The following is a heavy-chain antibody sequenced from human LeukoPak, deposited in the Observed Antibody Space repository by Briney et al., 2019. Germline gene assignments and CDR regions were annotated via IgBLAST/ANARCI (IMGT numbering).Heavy chain of an antibody. CDR1: EFTFSSQA. CDR3: GKDSSGWAHIYMDV. V-gene: IGHV3-23*01. D-gene: IGHD6-19*01. J-gene: IGHJ6*03. Sequence: GGSLRLSCAASEFTFSSQAMTWVRQAPGKGLEWVSSISAGGGSTFYADSAKGRFTMSRENSKKTVYLQMNSLRAEDTAVYYCGKDSSGWAHIYMDVWGKGTTVTVSS. CDR2: ISAGGGST.